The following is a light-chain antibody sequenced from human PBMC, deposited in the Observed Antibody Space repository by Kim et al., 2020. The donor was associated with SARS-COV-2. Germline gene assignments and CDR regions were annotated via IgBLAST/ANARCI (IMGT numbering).Light chain of an antibody. CDR3: QQYGSSPYT. CDR1: QSVTRNF. Sequence: LSPGERATLSCRASQSVTRNFLAWYQQKPGQAPRLLIYRASTRATGTPDTFSGSGSGTDFTLTISRLESEDFAVYYCQQYGSSPYTFGQGTKLEI. J-gene: IGKJ2*01. V-gene: IGKV3-20*01. CDR2: RAS.